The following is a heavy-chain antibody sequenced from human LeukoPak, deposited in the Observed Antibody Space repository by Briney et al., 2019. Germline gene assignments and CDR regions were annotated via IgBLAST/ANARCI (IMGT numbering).Heavy chain of an antibody. Sequence: ASVKVSCKVSGYTLTELSMHWVRQAPGKGPEWMGGFDPEDGETIYAQKFQGRVTMTEDTSTDTAYMELSSLRSEDTAVYYCARSGNDYGDINFDYWGQGTLVTVSS. J-gene: IGHJ4*02. V-gene: IGHV1-24*01. D-gene: IGHD4-17*01. CDR2: FDPEDGET. CDR1: GYTLTELS. CDR3: ARSGNDYGDINFDY.